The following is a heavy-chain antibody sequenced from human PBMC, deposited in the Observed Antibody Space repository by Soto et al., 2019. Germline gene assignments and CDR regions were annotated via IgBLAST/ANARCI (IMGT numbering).Heavy chain of an antibody. D-gene: IGHD5-12*01. V-gene: IGHV4-59*01. Sequence: SETLSLTCTVSGGSIENYYWSWIRQPPGKGLEWIGYIYYTGNTNYNPSLKSRVTISVDSSKNQFSLKLSSVTAADTAVYYCARDRHGYSVYDSREDYYYYMDVWGKGTTVTVSS. CDR1: GGSIENYY. CDR3: ARDRHGYSVYDSREDYYYYMDV. J-gene: IGHJ6*03. CDR2: IYYTGNT.